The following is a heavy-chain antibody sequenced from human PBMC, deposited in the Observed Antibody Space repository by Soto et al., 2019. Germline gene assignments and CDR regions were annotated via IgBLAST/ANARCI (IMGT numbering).Heavy chain of an antibody. V-gene: IGHV5-10-1*01. Sequence: GESLKISCKGSGYSFISYWITWVRQMPGKGLEWMGRIDPSDSYTNYSPSFQGHVTISADKSISTAYLQWNSLKASDTAMYYCARLSGYSDSSRQNAFDVPCPAPMVT. CDR1: GYSFISYW. CDR3: ARLSGYSDSSRQNAFDV. D-gene: IGHD3-22*01. J-gene: IGHJ3*01. CDR2: IDPSDSYT.